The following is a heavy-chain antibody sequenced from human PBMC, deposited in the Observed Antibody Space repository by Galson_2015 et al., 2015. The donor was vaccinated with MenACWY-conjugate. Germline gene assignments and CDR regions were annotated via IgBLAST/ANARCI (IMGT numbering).Heavy chain of an antibody. Sequence: SLRLSCAASGFTFSGSWMGWVRQAPGKGLEWVANIKHDASGKYYVDSVKGRFIISRDNAKNTLYLQMNSLRAEDTAVYYCATYCSSPSCYANGAYWGQGTLVTVSS. J-gene: IGHJ4*02. CDR1: GFTFSGSW. D-gene: IGHD2-2*01. CDR2: IKHDASGK. V-gene: IGHV3-7*01. CDR3: ATYCSSPSCYANGAY.